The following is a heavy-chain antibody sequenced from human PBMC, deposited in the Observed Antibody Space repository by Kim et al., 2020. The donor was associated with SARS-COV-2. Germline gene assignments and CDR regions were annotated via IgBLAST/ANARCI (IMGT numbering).Heavy chain of an antibody. Sequence: DYAVSVKSRITINPDTSKNQFTLQLNSVTPEVTAVYYCARDALEVAGFDYWGQGTLVTVSS. D-gene: IGHD6-19*01. CDR3: ARDALEVAGFDY. J-gene: IGHJ4*02. V-gene: IGHV6-1*01.